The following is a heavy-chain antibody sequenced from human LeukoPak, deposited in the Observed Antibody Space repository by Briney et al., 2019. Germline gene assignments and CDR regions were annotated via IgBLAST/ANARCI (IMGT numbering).Heavy chain of an antibody. CDR1: GGSISSRSYY. D-gene: IGHD3-3*01. CDR2: IYYSGST. J-gene: IGHJ4*02. Sequence: SETLSLTCTVSGGSISSRSYYWGWIRQPPGRGLEWIGSIYYSGSTYYNASLKSRVTISADTSKNQLSLKLLSVTAADTSVYYCARCADVVFGVYITFDYWGQGTLVTVSS. V-gene: IGHV4-39*01. CDR3: ARCADVVFGVYITFDY.